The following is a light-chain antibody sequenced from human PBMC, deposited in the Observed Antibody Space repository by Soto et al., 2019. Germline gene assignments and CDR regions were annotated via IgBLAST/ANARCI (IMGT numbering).Light chain of an antibody. CDR1: QSLLYSNGYNY. V-gene: IGKV2-28*01. CDR3: MQTLQTPLT. Sequence: DIVMTQSPLSLPVTPGEPASISRRSSQSLLYSNGYNYLDWYLQKPGQSPQLLIYLGSNRASGVPDRFSGSGSGTDFALKISRVEAEDVGVYYCMQTLQTPLTFGGGTRVEIK. J-gene: IGKJ4*01. CDR2: LGS.